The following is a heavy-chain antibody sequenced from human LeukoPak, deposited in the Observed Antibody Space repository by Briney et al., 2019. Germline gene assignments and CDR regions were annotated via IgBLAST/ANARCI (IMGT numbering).Heavy chain of an antibody. V-gene: IGHV3-7*01. CDR1: GFTFSSYW. CDR2: IKEDGSEK. Sequence: GGSLRLSCAASGFTFSSYWMCWVRQAPGKGLEWVANIKEDGSEKYYVDSVKGRFTISRDNAKNLLYLQMNSLRAEDTAVYYCARARGVGYYFDYWGQGTLVTVSS. CDR3: ARARGVGYYFDY. J-gene: IGHJ4*02. D-gene: IGHD1-26*01.